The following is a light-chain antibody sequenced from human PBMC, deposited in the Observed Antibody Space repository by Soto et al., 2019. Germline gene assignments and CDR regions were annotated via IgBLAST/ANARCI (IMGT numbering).Light chain of an antibody. J-gene: IGKJ1*01. V-gene: IGKV3-15*01. Sequence: EIVMTQSPATLSVSPGETATLSCRASQSVSSNLAWYQQKPGQAPSLLIYGASTRATDIPPRFSGSGSGTEFTLTIPSLQSEDFAVYYCHQYDAWPWTFGQGTRVDVK. CDR3: HQYDAWPWT. CDR2: GAS. CDR1: QSVSSN.